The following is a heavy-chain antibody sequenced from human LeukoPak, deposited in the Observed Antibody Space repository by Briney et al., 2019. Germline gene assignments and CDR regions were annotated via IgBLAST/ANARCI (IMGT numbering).Heavy chain of an antibody. CDR2: ISGDGGST. J-gene: IGHJ5*02. Sequence: GGSLRLSCAASGFTFDDYAMHWVRQAPGKGLEWVSLISGDGGSTYYADSVKGRFTISRDNSKNSLYLQMNSLRTEDTALYYCAKGKYRSSTSCHPNWFDPWGQGTLVTVSS. D-gene: IGHD2-2*01. V-gene: IGHV3-43*02. CDR3: AKGKYRSSTSCHPNWFDP. CDR1: GFTFDDYA.